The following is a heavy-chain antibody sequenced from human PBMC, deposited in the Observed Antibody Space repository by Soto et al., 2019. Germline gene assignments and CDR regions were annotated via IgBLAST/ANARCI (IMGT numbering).Heavy chain of an antibody. CDR2: ISWNSGSI. CDR1: GFTFDDYA. CDR3: AKDEEGGSSGRYCSGGSCYVRHYYMDV. Sequence: GGSLRLSCAASGFTFDDYAMHWVRQAPGKGLEWVSGISWNSGSIGYADSVKGRFTISRDNAKNSLYLQMNSLRAEDTALYYCAKDEEGGSSGRYCSGGSCYVRHYYMDVWGKGTTVTVSS. V-gene: IGHV3-9*01. J-gene: IGHJ6*03. D-gene: IGHD2-15*01.